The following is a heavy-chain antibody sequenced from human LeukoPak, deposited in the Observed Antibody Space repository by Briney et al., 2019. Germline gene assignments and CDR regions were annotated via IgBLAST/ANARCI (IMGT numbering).Heavy chain of an antibody. J-gene: IGHJ4*02. D-gene: IGHD2-8*01. V-gene: IGHV3-23*01. CDR1: GFPFNMFG. Sequence: GGSLRLSCTGSGFPFNMFGIHWVRQAPGQGLDWVSGLSRGGGSINYADSVKGRFTISRDYSKNMVFLQMNSLRPEDTAVYYCAKEQRIRHCSEGVCMEGYYFDYWGQGSLVAVSS. CDR3: AKEQRIRHCSEGVCMEGYYFDY. CDR2: LSRGGGSI.